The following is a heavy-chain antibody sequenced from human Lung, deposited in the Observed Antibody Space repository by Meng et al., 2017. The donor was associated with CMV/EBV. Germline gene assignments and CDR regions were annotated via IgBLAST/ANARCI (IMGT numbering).Heavy chain of an antibody. Sequence: GGSFSGYYWSWIRQPPGKGLEWIGEINHSGSTNYNPSLKSRVTISVDTSKNQFSLKLSSVTAADTAVYYCARPQRIYYYDSSGPIDYWGQGTLVTVSS. J-gene: IGHJ4*02. D-gene: IGHD3-22*01. CDR3: ARPQRIYYYDSSGPIDY. CDR1: GGSFSGYY. V-gene: IGHV4-34*01. CDR2: INHSGST.